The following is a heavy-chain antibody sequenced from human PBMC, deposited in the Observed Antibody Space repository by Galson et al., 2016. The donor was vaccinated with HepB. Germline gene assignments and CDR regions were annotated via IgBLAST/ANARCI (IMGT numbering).Heavy chain of an antibody. Sequence: SLRLSCAASGFTIRNNGMHWVRQAPGKGLEWVAVITYGGGDKYYGDSVKGRFTISRDDSRNTLHLEMNSLRVEDTAVYYCAREQGYSDYRTADCWDQGTLVTVSS. J-gene: IGHJ4*02. CDR2: ITYGGGDK. CDR3: AREQGYSDYRTADC. CDR1: GFTIRNNG. D-gene: IGHD4-11*01. V-gene: IGHV3-33*01.